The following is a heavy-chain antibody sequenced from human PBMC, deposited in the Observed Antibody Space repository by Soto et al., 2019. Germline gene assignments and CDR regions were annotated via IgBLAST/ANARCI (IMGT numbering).Heavy chain of an antibody. J-gene: IGHJ4*02. CDR2: TYYRSNWRH. D-gene: IGHD6-19*01. V-gene: IGHV6-1*01. CDR3: ARGVAGSGFDL. Sequence: QTLSLTCSISGDSVSSNTAAWNWIRSSPSRGLEWLGRTYYRSNWRHDYAVSVKSRVTVNPDTSKNHFSLQLNSVTPDDTAVYYCARGVAGSGFDLWGQGTLVTVSS. CDR1: GDSVSSNTAA.